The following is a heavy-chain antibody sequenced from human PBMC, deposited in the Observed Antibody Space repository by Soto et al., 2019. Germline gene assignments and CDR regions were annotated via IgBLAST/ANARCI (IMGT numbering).Heavy chain of an antibody. CDR1: GASISGSYYY. D-gene: IGHD1-20*01. CDR2: VFYTGFT. Sequence: PSGTLSLTCAVSGASISGSYYYWAWLRQSPGKGPERIGSVFYTGFTSYNPSLESRVSVSVDTAKSQFSLKLSAVTAADTAVYYCATSQKGYNWNYFDHWGQGALVTVSS. J-gene: IGHJ4*02. V-gene: IGHV4-39*01. CDR3: ATSQKGYNWNYFDH.